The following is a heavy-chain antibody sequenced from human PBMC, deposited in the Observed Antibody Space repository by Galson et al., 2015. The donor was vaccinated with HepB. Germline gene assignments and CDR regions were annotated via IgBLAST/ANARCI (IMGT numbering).Heavy chain of an antibody. CDR3: AKDRRTMSL. Sequence: SLRLSCAASGFTFSSYAMSWVRQAPGKGLEWVSSISGSGDNTYYADSVKGRFSISRDDSKNTLYLQMNSLRAEDTAVYYCAKDRRTMSLGGQGTLVTVSS. J-gene: IGHJ4*02. CDR1: GFTFSSYA. V-gene: IGHV3-23*01. D-gene: IGHD5/OR15-5a*01. CDR2: ISGSGDNT.